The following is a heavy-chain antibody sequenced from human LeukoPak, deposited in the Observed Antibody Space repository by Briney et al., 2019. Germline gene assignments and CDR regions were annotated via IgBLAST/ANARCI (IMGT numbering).Heavy chain of an antibody. Sequence: GGSLRLSCAASGFTFSSYGMHWVRQAPGKGLEWVSSISSSSSYIYYADSVKGRFTISRDNAKNSLYLQMNSLRAEDTAVYYCARDMWSGNPDYWGQGTLVTVSS. J-gene: IGHJ4*02. CDR1: GFTFSSYG. D-gene: IGHD3-3*01. CDR3: ARDMWSGNPDY. CDR2: ISSSSSYI. V-gene: IGHV3-21*01.